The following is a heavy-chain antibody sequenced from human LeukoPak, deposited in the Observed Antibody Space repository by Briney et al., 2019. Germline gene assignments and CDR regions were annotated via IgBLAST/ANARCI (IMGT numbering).Heavy chain of an antibody. CDR3: ARRKQQGFDY. D-gene: IGHD6-13*01. CDR1: GASISSYY. J-gene: IGHJ4*02. V-gene: IGHV4-59*01. Sequence: SETLSLTCSVSGASISSYYWSWIRQPPGKGLEWIGYIYYSGSTNYNPSLKSRVTISVDTSKNQFSLKLSSVTAADTAVYYCARRKQQGFDYWGQGTLVTVSS. CDR2: IYYSGST.